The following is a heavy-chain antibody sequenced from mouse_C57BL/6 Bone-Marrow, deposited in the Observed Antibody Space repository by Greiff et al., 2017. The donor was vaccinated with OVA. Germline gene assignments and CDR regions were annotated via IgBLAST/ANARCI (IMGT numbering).Heavy chain of an antibody. CDR3: SSDCDGSREAKHYFYD. J-gene: IGHJ2*01. D-gene: IGHD1-1*01. CDR2: ISPGSGST. Sequence: QVQLQQPGAELVKPGASVTMSCKASGYTFTSYWITWVKQRPGQGLEWIGDISPGSGSTKYNEKFKSKATLTVDTSSSTAYMQLSSLTSEDAAVYYCSSDCDGSREAKHYFYDWGQGTTLTVAS. V-gene: IGHV1-55*01. CDR1: GYTFTSYW.